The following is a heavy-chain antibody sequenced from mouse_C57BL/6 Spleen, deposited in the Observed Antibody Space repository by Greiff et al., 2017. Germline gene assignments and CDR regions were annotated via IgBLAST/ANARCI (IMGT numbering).Heavy chain of an antibody. V-gene: IGHV1-69*01. J-gene: IGHJ3*01. CDR2: IDPSDSYT. D-gene: IGHD1-1*01. CDR3: ARHGSSGAWFAY. CDR1: GYTFTSYW. Sequence: QVQLQQPGAELVMPGASVKLSCKASGYTFTSYWMHWVKQRPGQGLEWIGEIDPSDSYTNYNQKFKGKSTLTVDKSSSTAYMQLSSLTSEDAAVYSSARHGSSGAWFAYWGQGTLVTVSA.